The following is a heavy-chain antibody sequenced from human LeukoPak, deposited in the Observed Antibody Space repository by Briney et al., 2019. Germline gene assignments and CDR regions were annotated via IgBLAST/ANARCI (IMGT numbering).Heavy chain of an antibody. CDR2: INHSGST. CDR3: ARLGYGSSTSCPVDH. J-gene: IGHJ5*02. D-gene: IGHD2-2*01. Sequence: TPSETLSLTCAVYGGSFSGYYWSWIRQPPGKGLEWIGEINHSGSTNYNPSLKSRVTISVDTSKNQFSLKLSSVTAADTAVYYCARLGYGSSTSCPVDHWGQGTLVTVSS. V-gene: IGHV4-34*01. CDR1: GGSFSGYY.